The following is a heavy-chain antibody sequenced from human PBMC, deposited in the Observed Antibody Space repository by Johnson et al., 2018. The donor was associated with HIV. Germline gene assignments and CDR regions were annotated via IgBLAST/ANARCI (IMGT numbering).Heavy chain of an antibody. D-gene: IGHD6-13*01. Sequence: VQLVESGGGVVQPGRSLRLSCAASGFSFDDYAMHWVRQAPGKGLEWVSGITWNSGSIGYADSVKGRFTISRDNAKNSLYLQMNSLRAEDTALYHCAKDSKAAQMEACDIWGQGTMVTVSS. J-gene: IGHJ3*02. CDR2: ITWNSGSI. CDR3: AKDSKAAQMEACDI. V-gene: IGHV3-9*01. CDR1: GFSFDDYA.